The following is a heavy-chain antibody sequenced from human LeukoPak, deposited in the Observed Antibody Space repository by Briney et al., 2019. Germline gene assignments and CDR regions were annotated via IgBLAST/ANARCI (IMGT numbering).Heavy chain of an antibody. D-gene: IGHD3/OR15-3a*01. CDR1: GFTLSSHA. CDR2: ISYNGGST. CDR3: VRRTGNYFDY. J-gene: IGHJ4*02. V-gene: IGHV3-64D*09. Sequence: GSLRLSCSASGFTLSSHAMHWVRQAPGKALEYVSAISYNGGSTYYANSVKDRFTISRDNSKNTLYLQMSSLRPEDTAVFYCVRRTGNYFDYWGQGTLVTVSS.